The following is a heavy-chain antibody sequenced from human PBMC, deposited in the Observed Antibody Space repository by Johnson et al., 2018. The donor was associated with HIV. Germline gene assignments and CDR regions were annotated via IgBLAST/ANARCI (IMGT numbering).Heavy chain of an antibody. J-gene: IGHJ3*02. CDR1: GFKYAA. CDR2: TPGGDGGT. V-gene: IGHV3-23*04. CDR3: VRRFYDSSAFDI. D-gene: IGHD3-22*01. Sequence: VQLVESGGGLVQPGGSLRVSCAASGFKYAASGLAFSNYAVKWVSHTPGGDGGTSFADSVRGRYIISRDNSNNTLYLQMKILRAEDTGVYYCVRRFYDSSAFDIWGQGTLVTVSS.